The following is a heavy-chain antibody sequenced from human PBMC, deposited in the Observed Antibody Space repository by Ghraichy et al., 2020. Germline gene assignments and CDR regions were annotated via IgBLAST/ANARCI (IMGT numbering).Heavy chain of an antibody. V-gene: IGHV4-59*01. CDR1: GGSISSYY. J-gene: IGHJ6*03. Sequence: GSLRLSCTVSGGSISSYYWSWIRQPPGKGLEWIGYIYYSGSTNYNPSLKSRVTISVDTSKNQFSLKLSSVTTADTAVYYCARGRVDTAMVTGYYYYYMDVWGKGTTVTVSS. CDR3: ARGRVDTAMVTGYYYYYMDV. CDR2: IYYSGST. D-gene: IGHD5-18*01.